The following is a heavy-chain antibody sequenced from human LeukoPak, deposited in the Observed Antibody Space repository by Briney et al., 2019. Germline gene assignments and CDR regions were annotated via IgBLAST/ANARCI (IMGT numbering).Heavy chain of an antibody. J-gene: IGHJ4*02. CDR2: IKQDGTDK. D-gene: IGHD1-7*01. Sequence: GGSLRLSCAASGFTFSSYWMTWVRQAPGKGLEWVANIKQDGTDKYYVDSVRGRFTISRDNAKNSLFLQLGSLRADDTAVYYCARASMGGRNYHLDSWGQGTLVTVSS. CDR3: ARASMGGRNYHLDS. V-gene: IGHV3-7*01. CDR1: GFTFSSYW.